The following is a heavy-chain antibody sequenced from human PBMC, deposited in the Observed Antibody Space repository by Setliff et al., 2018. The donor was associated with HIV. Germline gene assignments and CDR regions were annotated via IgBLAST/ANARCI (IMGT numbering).Heavy chain of an antibody. D-gene: IGHD6-13*01. V-gene: IGHV4-61*02. CDR2: IYTSGST. CDR1: GGSISSGSYY. Sequence: SETLSLTCTVSGGSISSGSYYWSWIRQPAGKGLERIGRIYTSGSTNYNPSLKSRVTISVDTSKNQFSLKLSSVTAADTAVYYCASVAAAGYYYYGMDVWGQGTTVTVSS. CDR3: ASVAAAGYYYYGMDV. J-gene: IGHJ6*02.